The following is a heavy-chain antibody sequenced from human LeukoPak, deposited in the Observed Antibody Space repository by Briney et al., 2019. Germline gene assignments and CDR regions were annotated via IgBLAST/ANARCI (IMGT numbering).Heavy chain of an antibody. CDR1: GFTFSSYA. CDR2: ISGSGGST. J-gene: IGHJ4*02. Sequence: GGSLRLSCAVSGFTFSSYAMHWLRQAPGKGLEWVSAISGSGGSTYYADSVKGRFTISRDNSKNTLYLQMNSLRAEDTAVYYCAILWSGVPVDYWGQGTLVTVSS. CDR3: AILWSGVPVDY. D-gene: IGHD3-10*01. V-gene: IGHV3-23*01.